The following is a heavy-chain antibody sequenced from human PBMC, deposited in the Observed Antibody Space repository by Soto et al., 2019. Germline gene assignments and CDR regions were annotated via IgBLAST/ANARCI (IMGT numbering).Heavy chain of an antibody. Sequence: PSETLSLTCTGSYVSISSYYWGWIRQPPGKELEWIGYIFYTGSTNYNPSLKSRVTISVDTSKNQFSLKLSSVTAADTAVYYCARHYPIGNNWNYFDYWGQGTLVTVSS. D-gene: IGHD1-1*01. CDR3: ARHYPIGNNWNYFDY. CDR1: YVSISSYY. V-gene: IGHV4-59*08. CDR2: IFYTGST. J-gene: IGHJ4*02.